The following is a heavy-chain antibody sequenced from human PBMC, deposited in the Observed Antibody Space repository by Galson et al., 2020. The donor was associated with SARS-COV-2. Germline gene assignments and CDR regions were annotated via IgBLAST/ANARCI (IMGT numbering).Heavy chain of an antibody. V-gene: IGHV4-59*01. J-gene: IGHJ4*02. CDR2: IYNSVST. CDR3: ARLYGGNSVGDY. Sequence: SETLSLTCTVSGDSISNYYWSWIRQPPGKGLEWIGHIYNSVSTNYNPSLKSRVTISVDTPKNQFSLKLRSVTAADTAVYYCARLYGGNSVGDYWGQGTPVIVSS. D-gene: IGHD4-17*01. CDR1: GDSISNYY.